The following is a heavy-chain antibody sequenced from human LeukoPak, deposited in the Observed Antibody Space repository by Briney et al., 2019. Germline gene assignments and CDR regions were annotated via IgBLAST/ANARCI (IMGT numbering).Heavy chain of an antibody. CDR2: TYYSGST. Sequence: TSETLSLTCTVSGGSISSSSYYWGWIRQPPGKGLEWIGSTYYSGSTYYNPSLKSRVTISVDTSKNQFSLKLSSVTAADTAVYYCARPPIFGVVNAKLGNWFDPWGQGTLVTVSS. CDR3: ARPPIFGVVNAKLGNWFDP. CDR1: GGSISSSSYY. J-gene: IGHJ5*02. D-gene: IGHD3-3*01. V-gene: IGHV4-39*01.